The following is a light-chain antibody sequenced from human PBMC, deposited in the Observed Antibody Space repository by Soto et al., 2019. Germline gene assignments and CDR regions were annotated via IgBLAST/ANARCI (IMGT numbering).Light chain of an antibody. CDR1: QSVSSY. V-gene: IGKV3-11*01. Sequence: EFVLTQSPATLSLSPGERATLSCRASQSVSSYLAWYQQKPGQAPRLLIYDASNRATGIPARFSGSGSGTDFTLTISSLEPEDFAVYYCQQRSNWWTFGQGTKVDIK. J-gene: IGKJ1*01. CDR2: DAS. CDR3: QQRSNWWT.